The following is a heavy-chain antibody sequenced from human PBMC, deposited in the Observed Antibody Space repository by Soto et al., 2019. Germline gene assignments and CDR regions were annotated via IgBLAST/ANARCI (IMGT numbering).Heavy chain of an antibody. CDR1: GFTFGSSA. J-gene: IGHJ4*02. V-gene: IGHV3-23*01. CDR2: ITDSGSGT. CDR3: AKDRQWLDPEY. D-gene: IGHD6-19*01. Sequence: PGGSLRLSCAASGFTFGSSAMSWGRQAPGRGLEWGAGITDSGSGTYHADSVKGRFTISRDNSKNTLYLQMNNLRVDDTAVYFCAKDRQWLDPEYWGQGALVTVSS.